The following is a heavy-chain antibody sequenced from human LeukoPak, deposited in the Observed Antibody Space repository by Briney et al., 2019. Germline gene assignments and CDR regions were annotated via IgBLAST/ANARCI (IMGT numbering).Heavy chain of an antibody. CDR1: GFIFDDAV. CDR3: ARGGSYLSAFDI. V-gene: IGHV3-9*01. D-gene: IGHD1-26*01. Sequence: PGRSLRLSCAASGFIFDDAVMHWVRQAPGKGLEWVSGVSRKSDYRAYADSVKGRFTISRDNARNSLYLQMNSLRAEDTAVYYCARGGSYLSAFDIWGQGTMVTVSS. CDR2: VSRKSDYR. J-gene: IGHJ3*02.